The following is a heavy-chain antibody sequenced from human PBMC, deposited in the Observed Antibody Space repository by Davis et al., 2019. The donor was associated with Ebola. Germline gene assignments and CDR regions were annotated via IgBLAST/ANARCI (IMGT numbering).Heavy chain of an antibody. V-gene: IGHV7-4-1*02. CDR1: GYTFSNYA. CDR3: ARDLVWAGYNWFDP. D-gene: IGHD2-8*01. Sequence: ASVKVSCKASGYTFSNYALNWVRQAPGQGLEWMGWINTKTGNPTYAQGFSGRFVFSLDTSVSTAYLQISSLKAEDTAVYYCARDLVWAGYNWFDPWGQGTLVTVSS. CDR2: INTKTGNP. J-gene: IGHJ5*02.